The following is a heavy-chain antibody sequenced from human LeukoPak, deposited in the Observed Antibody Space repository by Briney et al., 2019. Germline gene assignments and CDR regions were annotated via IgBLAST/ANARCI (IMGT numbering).Heavy chain of an antibody. Sequence: PSETLSLTCTVSGGSISSYYWSWLRQPPGKGLEWIGYIYYSGSTNYNPSLKSRLTISVETSKNQFSLKLSSVTAADTAVYYCARGQVWIDYRGQGTLVTVSS. D-gene: IGHD2-21*01. V-gene: IGHV4-59*01. J-gene: IGHJ4*02. CDR1: GGSISSYY. CDR3: ARGQVWIDY. CDR2: IYYSGST.